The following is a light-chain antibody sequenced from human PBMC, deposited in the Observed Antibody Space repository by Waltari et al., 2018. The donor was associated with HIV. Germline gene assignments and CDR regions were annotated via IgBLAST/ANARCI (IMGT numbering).Light chain of an antibody. CDR3: QQYSTWPLT. CDR1: RSVGSS. V-gene: IGKV3-15*01. CDR2: GAS. J-gene: IGKJ1*01. Sequence: EVVMTQSPATLLESPGKTANLSCRASRSVGSSLAWYHQKPGRSPRLLIYGASSRASDAPPTFSGSGAGTDFSLSISSLRSDDVGIYYCQQYSTWPLTFGRGTTEEIK.